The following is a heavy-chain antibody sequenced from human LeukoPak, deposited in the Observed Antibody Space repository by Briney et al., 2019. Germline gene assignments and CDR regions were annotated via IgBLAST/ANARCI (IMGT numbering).Heavy chain of an antibody. V-gene: IGHV1-2*02. CDR3: ARDVFADDSTHHKFDP. CDR2: MNPNSGGT. Sequence: ASVNVSCKASGYTFTGYYLHWVRQAPGQGLEWMGWMNPNSGGTDYSQKFQGRVTMTRDTSISTAYMELSRLRSDDTAVYYCARDVFADDSTHHKFDPWGQGTVVTVSS. J-gene: IGHJ5*02. D-gene: IGHD3-10*02. CDR1: GYTFTGYY.